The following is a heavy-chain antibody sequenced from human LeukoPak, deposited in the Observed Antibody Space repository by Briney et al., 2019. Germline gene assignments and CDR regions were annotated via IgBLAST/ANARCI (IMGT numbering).Heavy chain of an antibody. CDR2: ITAYNGNR. CDR1: GYTFSNHG. Sequence: ASVKVSCKTSGYTFSNHGISWVRQAPGQGLEWMGWITAYNGNRLYAQRFQGRITLTTDTSTSTSYMELRSLEYDDTAIYYCARDNDKVVDHWGQGTLVTVSS. V-gene: IGHV1-18*01. CDR3: ARDNDKVVDH. D-gene: IGHD1-1*01. J-gene: IGHJ4*01.